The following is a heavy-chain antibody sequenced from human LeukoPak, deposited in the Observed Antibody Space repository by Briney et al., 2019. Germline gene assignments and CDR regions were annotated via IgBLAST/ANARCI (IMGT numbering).Heavy chain of an antibody. CDR2: IYITGGT. CDR1: GDSISGYY. CDR3: ARNPAAVKAFDI. Sequence: SETLSLTCTVSGDSISGYYWSWIRQPAGKGLEWIGHIYITGGTNFNPSLRRRVTMSVDTSKNQLSLKLISLTAADTAVYYCARNPAAVKAFDIWGQGTLVTVSP. J-gene: IGHJ3*02. V-gene: IGHV4-4*07. D-gene: IGHD6-13*01.